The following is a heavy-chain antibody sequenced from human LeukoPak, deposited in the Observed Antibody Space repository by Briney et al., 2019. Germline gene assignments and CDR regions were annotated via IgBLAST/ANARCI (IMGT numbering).Heavy chain of an antibody. J-gene: IGHJ3*02. CDR2: IRYDGSNK. CDR3: AKAGYSYGSHAFDI. D-gene: IGHD5-18*01. Sequence: GGSLRLSCAASGFTFSSYGMHWVRQAPGKGLEWVAFIRYDGSNKYYADSVKGRFTISRDNSKNTLYLQMNSLRAEDTAVYYCAKAGYSYGSHAFDIWGQGTMVTVSS. V-gene: IGHV3-30*02. CDR1: GFTFSSYG.